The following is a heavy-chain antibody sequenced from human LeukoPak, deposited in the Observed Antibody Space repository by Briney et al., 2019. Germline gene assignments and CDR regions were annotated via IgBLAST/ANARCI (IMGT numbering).Heavy chain of an antibody. J-gene: IGHJ4*02. CDR2: IYYSGRT. CDR1: GGSISSSSYY. CDR3: ARDSRGGGPDFDY. Sequence: PSETLSLTCTVSGGSISSSSYYWGWIRQPPGKGLEWIGSIYYSGRTYYNPSLKSRVTISVDTSKTQFSLKLFSVTAADTAVYYCARDSRGGGPDFDYWGQGTLVTVSS. D-gene: IGHD3-16*01. V-gene: IGHV4-39*07.